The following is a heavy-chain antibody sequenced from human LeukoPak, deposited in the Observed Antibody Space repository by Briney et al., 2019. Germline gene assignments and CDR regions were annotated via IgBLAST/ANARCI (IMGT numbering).Heavy chain of an antibody. D-gene: IGHD4-23*01. CDR3: AKRRHGGKNNWFDP. CDR2: ISYDGSNK. Sequence: TGGSLRLSCAASGFTFSSYGMHWVRQAPGKGLEWEAVISYDGSNKYYADSVKGRFTISRDNSKNTLYLQMNSLRAEDTAVYYCAKRRHGGKNNWFDPWGQGTLVTVSS. J-gene: IGHJ5*02. V-gene: IGHV3-30*18. CDR1: GFTFSSYG.